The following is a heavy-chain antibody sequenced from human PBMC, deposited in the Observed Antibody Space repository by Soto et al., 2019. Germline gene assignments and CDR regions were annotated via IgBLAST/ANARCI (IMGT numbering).Heavy chain of an antibody. D-gene: IGHD4-17*01. V-gene: IGHV5-51*01. J-gene: IGHJ6*02. Sequence: GESLTISCKGSGYSFTSYWIGWVRQMPGKGLEWMGIIYPGDSDTRYSPSFQGQVTISADKSISTAYLQWSSLKASDTAMYYCARHDYGGNSRYYYYGMDVWGQGTTVTVS. CDR3: ARHDYGGNSRYYYYGMDV. CDR2: IYPGDSDT. CDR1: GYSFTSYW.